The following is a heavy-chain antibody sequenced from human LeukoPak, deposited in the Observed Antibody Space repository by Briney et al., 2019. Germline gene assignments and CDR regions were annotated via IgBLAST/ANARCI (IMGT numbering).Heavy chain of an antibody. D-gene: IGHD6-19*01. CDR3: ARDVYSSGWYGTYYYYGMDV. CDR2: IYTSGST. Sequence: PSETLSLTCAVYGGSFSGYYWSWIRQPAGKGLGWIGRIYTSGSTNYNPSLKSRVTMSVDTSKNQFSLKLSSVTAADTAVYYCARDVYSSGWYGTYYYYGMDVWGQGTTVTVSS. V-gene: IGHV4-4*07. CDR1: GGSFSGYY. J-gene: IGHJ6*02.